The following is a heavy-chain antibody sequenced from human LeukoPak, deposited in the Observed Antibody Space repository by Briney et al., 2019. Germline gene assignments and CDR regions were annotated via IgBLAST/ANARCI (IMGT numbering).Heavy chain of an antibody. CDR2: ISSSSSYI. CDR3: AKDMKTGEVDRTFDY. Sequence: GGSLRLSCAASGFTFSSYSMNWVRQAPGKGLEWVSSISSSSSYIYYADSVKGRFTISRDNAKNSLYLQMNSLRAEDTALYYCAKDMKTGEVDRTFDYWGQGTLVTVSS. CDR1: GFTFSSYS. D-gene: IGHD1-14*01. J-gene: IGHJ4*02. V-gene: IGHV3-21*04.